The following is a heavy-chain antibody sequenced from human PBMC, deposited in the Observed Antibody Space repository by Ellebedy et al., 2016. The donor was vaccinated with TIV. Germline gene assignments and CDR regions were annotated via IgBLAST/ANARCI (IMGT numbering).Heavy chain of an antibody. J-gene: IGHJ6*02. D-gene: IGHD2-15*01. V-gene: IGHV3-49*03. CDR3: TRGAYCSGGSCYFYNYSGMDV. CDR1: GFTFGDYA. Sequence: PGGSLRLSCTASGFTFGDYAMSWFRQAPGKGLEWVGFIRSKVYGGTTEYAASVKSRFSISRDDSKSIAYLQMNSLKTEDTAVYYCTRGAYCSGGSCYFYNYSGMDVWGQGTTVTVSS. CDR2: IRSKVYGGTT.